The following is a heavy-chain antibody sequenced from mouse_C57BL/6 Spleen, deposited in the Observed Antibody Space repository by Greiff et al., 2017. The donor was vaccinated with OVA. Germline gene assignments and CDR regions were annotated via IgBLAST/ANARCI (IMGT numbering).Heavy chain of an antibody. CDR3: TRFPIYDCSYCCFDV. CDR2: IYPGNSDP. V-gene: IGHV1-5*01. CDR1: GYTFTSYW. J-gene: IGHJ1*03. D-gene: IGHD2-3*01. Sequence: EVQLQQSGTVLARPGASVKMSCKTSGYTFTSYWMHWVKQRPGQGLEWIGAIYPGNSDPSYNQKFKGKAKLTAVTSASTAYMELSSLTNENSAVYYCTRFPIYDCSYCCFDVWGTGTTVTVSS.